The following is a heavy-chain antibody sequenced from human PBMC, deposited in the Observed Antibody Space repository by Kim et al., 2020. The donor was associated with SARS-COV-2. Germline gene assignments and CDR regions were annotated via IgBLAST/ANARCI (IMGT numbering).Heavy chain of an antibody. Sequence: GGSLRLSCAASGFTFSSYSMNWVRQAPGKGLEWVSSIISISSDIYYADSVKGRFTISRDNAKNSLYLQMNSLRAEDTAVYYCAIPIVVVPAWGMDVWGQGTTVTVSS. CDR2: IISISSDI. D-gene: IGHD2-2*01. J-gene: IGHJ6*02. CDR3: AIPIVVVPAWGMDV. V-gene: IGHV3-21*01. CDR1: GFTFSSYS.